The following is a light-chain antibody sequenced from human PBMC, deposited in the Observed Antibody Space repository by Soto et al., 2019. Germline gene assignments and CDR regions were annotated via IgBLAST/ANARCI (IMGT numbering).Light chain of an antibody. Sequence: EIILTQSPDTLSLSPGERATLSCRASQTVSSNYLAWCQQRPGQAPRLLIYGASTRAAGIPDRFSGSGSGTDFTLTITRLDPEDSAVYFCQQYTGPPTTFGQGTRLEIK. CDR2: GAS. CDR3: QQYTGPPTT. V-gene: IGKV3-20*01. CDR1: QTVSSNY. J-gene: IGKJ5*01.